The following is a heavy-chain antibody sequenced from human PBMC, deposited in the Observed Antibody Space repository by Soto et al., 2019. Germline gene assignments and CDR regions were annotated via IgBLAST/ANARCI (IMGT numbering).Heavy chain of an antibody. CDR1: GFTFEDYA. V-gene: IGHV3-9*01. D-gene: IGHD4-17*01. J-gene: IGHJ6*02. CDR2: ISWNSGNI. CDR3: AKDLDYGPRRGMDV. Sequence: DVQLVESGGGLVQPGRSLRLSCAASGFTFEDYAMHWVRQAPGKGLEWVSSISWNSGNIGYADSVKGRFTISRDNAKSSVYIEMNSLRAEDTALYYCAKDLDYGPRRGMDVWGQGITVIVSS.